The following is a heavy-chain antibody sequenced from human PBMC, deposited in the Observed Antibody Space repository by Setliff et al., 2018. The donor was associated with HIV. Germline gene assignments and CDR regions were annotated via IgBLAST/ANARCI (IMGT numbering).Heavy chain of an antibody. CDR3: VRDGRITIFGVGIVGDWFDP. CDR1: GFTFSNYW. V-gene: IGHV3-48*01. D-gene: IGHD3-3*01. Sequence: GGSLRLSCAASGFTFSNYWMDWVRQAPGKGLEWVAYISSSDGTIYYADSVKGRFTLSRDTSKNTMYLQMNSLRREDTAVYFCVRDGRITIFGVGIVGDWFDPWGQGTPVTVSS. J-gene: IGHJ5*02. CDR2: ISSSDGTI.